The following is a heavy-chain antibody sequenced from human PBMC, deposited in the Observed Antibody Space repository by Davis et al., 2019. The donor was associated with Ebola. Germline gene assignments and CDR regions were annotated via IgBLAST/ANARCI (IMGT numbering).Heavy chain of an antibody. D-gene: IGHD1-26*01. CDR2: MNPNSGNT. V-gene: IGHV1-8*02. CDR1: GYTFTSYA. Sequence: AASVKVSCKASGYTFTSYAMNWVRQATGQGLEWMGWMNPNSGNTGYAQKFQGRVTMTRNTSISTAYMELSSLRSEDTAVYYCARGSGSYYANWFDPWGQGTLVTVSS. CDR3: ARGSGSYYANWFDP. J-gene: IGHJ5*02.